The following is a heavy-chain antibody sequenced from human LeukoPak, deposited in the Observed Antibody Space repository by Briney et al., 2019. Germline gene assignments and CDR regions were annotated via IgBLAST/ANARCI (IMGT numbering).Heavy chain of an antibody. CDR1: GYSFISYW. Sequence: GESLKISCKGSGYSFISYWIGWVRQMPGKGLEWMGIIYPGASDTTYSPSFQGQVTISADKSISTAYLQWSSLKASDTAMYYCARQSGGATEYFDSWGQGTLVTVSS. CDR3: ARQSGGATEYFDS. D-gene: IGHD1-26*01. CDR2: IYPGASDT. J-gene: IGHJ4*02. V-gene: IGHV5-51*01.